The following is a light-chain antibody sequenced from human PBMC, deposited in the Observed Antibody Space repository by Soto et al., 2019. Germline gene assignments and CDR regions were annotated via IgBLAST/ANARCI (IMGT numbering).Light chain of an antibody. Sequence: EIVVTQSPGTLSLSPGERATLSCRASQSVAGNYIAWYQQKPGQAPRLLFYGASNMATGTPDRFSGSGSGTDFTLTISRLEPEDFAVYHCQQFGSSPSTFGQGTRLEIK. CDR1: QSVAGNY. J-gene: IGKJ5*01. V-gene: IGKV3-20*01. CDR3: QQFGSSPST. CDR2: GAS.